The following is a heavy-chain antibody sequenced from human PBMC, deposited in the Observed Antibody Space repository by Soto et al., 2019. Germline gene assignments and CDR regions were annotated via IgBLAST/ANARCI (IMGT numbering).Heavy chain of an antibody. D-gene: IGHD5-12*01. CDR1: GFTFSSYS. J-gene: IGHJ1*01. CDR2: ISSSSSTI. Sequence: EVQLVESGGGLVQPGGSLRLSCAASGFTFSSYSMNWVHQAPGKGLEWVSYISSSSSTIYYADSVKGRFTISRDNAKNSLYLQMNSLRDEDTAVYYCARGLLVAAPAEYFQHWGQGTLVTVSS. V-gene: IGHV3-48*02. CDR3: ARGLLVAAPAEYFQH.